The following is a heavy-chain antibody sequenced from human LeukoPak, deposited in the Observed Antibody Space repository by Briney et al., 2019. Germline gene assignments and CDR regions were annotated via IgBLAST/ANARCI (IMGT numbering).Heavy chain of an antibody. CDR2: ISYDGSNK. V-gene: IGHV3-30-3*01. CDR1: GFTFSSYA. CDR3: ARGPGYSSRWYYFDY. Sequence: PGGSLRLSCAASGFTFSSYAMHWVRQAPGKGREWVAVISYDGSNKYYADSVKGRFTISRDNSKNTLYLQMNSLRAEDTAVHYCARGPGYSSRWYYFDYWGQGTLVTVSS. J-gene: IGHJ4*02. D-gene: IGHD6-19*01.